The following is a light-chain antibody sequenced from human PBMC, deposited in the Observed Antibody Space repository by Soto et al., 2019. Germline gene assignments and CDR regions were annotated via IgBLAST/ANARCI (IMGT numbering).Light chain of an antibody. CDR2: GAS. Sequence: EIVLTQSPGTLSLSPGERATLSCRASQSVTNSYLAWYQQKPGQAPKLLIYGASFRATGVPDRFSGSGSETDFPLTISRLEPEDFAVYYCQQYGSSPWTFGQGTKVEIK. CDR1: QSVTNSY. V-gene: IGKV3-20*01. J-gene: IGKJ1*01. CDR3: QQYGSSPWT.